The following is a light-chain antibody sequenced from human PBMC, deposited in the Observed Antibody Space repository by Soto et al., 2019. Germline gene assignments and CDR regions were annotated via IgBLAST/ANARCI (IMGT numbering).Light chain of an antibody. Sequence: DIQMTQSPSTLSASVGDRVDITCRASQDIAASLAWYQQQLGKAPKLLIYKASILENGVPSRFSGSGSGTEFTLTISGLQPDDFATYVCQQYSGYPFTFGPGTTVD. J-gene: IGKJ3*01. V-gene: IGKV1-5*03. CDR2: KAS. CDR3: QQYSGYPFT. CDR1: QDIAAS.